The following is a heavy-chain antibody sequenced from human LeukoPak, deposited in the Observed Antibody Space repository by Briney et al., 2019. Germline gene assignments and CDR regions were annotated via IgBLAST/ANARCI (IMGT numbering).Heavy chain of an antibody. CDR2: IYYSGST. J-gene: IGHJ5*02. D-gene: IGHD2-2*01. Sequence: SETLSLTCTVSGGSISSSSYYWGWIRQPPGKGLEWIGSIYYSGSTYYNPSLKSRVTISVDTSKNQFSLKLSSVTAADTAVYYCARYGIVVVPAGRFNWFDPWGQGTLVTVSS. CDR1: GGSISSSSYY. CDR3: ARYGIVVVPAGRFNWFDP. V-gene: IGHV4-39*01.